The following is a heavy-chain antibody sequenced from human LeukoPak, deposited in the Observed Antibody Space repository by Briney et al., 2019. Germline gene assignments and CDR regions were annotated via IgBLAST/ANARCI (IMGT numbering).Heavy chain of an antibody. CDR1: GYTFNTYG. J-gene: IGHJ4*02. D-gene: IGHD1-26*01. V-gene: IGHV1-2*02. CDR3: ARGGSYSDY. CDR2: INPNSGGT. Sequence: ASVKVSCKASGYTFNTYGITWVRQAPGQGLEWMGWINPNSGGTNYAQKFQGRVTMTRDTSISTAYMELSRLRSDDTAVYYCARGGSYSDYWGQGTLVTVSS.